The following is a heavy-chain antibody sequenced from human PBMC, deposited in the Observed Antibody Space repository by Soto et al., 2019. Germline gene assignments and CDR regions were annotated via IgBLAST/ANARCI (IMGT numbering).Heavy chain of an antibody. CDR1: GFTFSSYE. CDR2: ISSSGSTI. CDR3: ARDWQQLASPYYFDY. Sequence: ESGGGLVQPGGSLRLSCAASGFTFSSYEMNWVRQARGKGLEWVSYISSSGSTIYYADSVKGRFTISRDNAKNSLYLQMNSLRAEDTAVYYCARDWQQLASPYYFDYWGQGTLVTVSS. V-gene: IGHV3-48*03. D-gene: IGHD6-13*01. J-gene: IGHJ4*02.